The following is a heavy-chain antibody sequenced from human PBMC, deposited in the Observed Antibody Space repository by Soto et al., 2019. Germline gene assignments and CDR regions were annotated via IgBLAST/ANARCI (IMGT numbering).Heavy chain of an antibody. D-gene: IGHD3-22*01. J-gene: IGHJ4*02. Sequence: GGSLRLSCAASGFTFNRYSMNWVRQAPGKGLEWVSSVTSSISSTLYADSVKGRFTISRDDAKDSLFLQMNSLRADDTAVYYCAREADFASSGQVIDYSGQGTLVTFSS. CDR3: AREADFASSGQVIDY. CDR2: VTSSISST. CDR1: GFTFNRYS. V-gene: IGHV3-21*01.